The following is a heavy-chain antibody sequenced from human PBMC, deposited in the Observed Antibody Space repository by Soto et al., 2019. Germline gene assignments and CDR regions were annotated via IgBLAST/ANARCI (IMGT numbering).Heavy chain of an antibody. V-gene: IGHV1-18*01. CDR2: MGAHSGHR. CDR1: GYNFTRFG. J-gene: IGHJ6*02. D-gene: IGHD6-13*01. CDR3: GREAQQQAQEEYYQFNGMDV. Sequence: QFQLVQSGAEVKKPGASVRVSCKASGYNFTRFGITWVRQAPGQGLEWMGWMGAHSGHRRQAPRFQGRLTMTTDASLSTAYIDLRSLRSDDTALYYCGREAQQQAQEEYYQFNGMDVWGQGTMVIVSS.